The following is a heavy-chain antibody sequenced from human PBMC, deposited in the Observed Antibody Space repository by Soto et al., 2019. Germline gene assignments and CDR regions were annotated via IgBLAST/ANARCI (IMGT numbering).Heavy chain of an antibody. D-gene: IGHD5-12*01. CDR3: ASPRREMATSYYYYGMDA. Sequence: ASVKVSCKASGYTFTSYGISWVRQAPGQGLEWMGWISAYNGNTNYAQKLQGRVTMTTDTSTSTAYMELRSLRSDDTAVYYCASPRREMATSYYYYGMDAWGQGTTVTVSS. CDR1: GYTFTSYG. V-gene: IGHV1-18*04. J-gene: IGHJ6*02. CDR2: ISAYNGNT.